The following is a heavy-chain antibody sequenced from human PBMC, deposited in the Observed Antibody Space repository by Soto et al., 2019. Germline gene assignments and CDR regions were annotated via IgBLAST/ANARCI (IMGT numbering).Heavy chain of an antibody. J-gene: IGHJ3*02. CDR3: AKEGRSYGEFWSGSIGSFDI. Sequence: QGQLVESGGDAVQPGRSLRLSCVGSGFTFKNHAMHWVRLAPGQGLEWVAYISYDGSNKAYGDSVQGRFTISRDNSKNTVILQMNSLRVEDTGVFHCAKEGRSYGEFWSGSIGSFDIWGRGTTVTVSS. D-gene: IGHD3-3*01. CDR2: ISYDGSNK. V-gene: IGHV3-30*18. CDR1: GFTFKNHA.